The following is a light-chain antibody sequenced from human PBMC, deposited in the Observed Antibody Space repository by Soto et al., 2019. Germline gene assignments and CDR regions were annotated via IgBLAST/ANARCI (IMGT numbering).Light chain of an antibody. CDR1: QSLAYVDGNTY. Sequence: DVVMTQSPLSLPVTLGQPASISCSSSQSLAYVDGNTYLNWFQQRPGQSPRRLIYQVSNRDSGVPARFSGSGSGTDFTLKISRVEADDVGVYYCMQGTHWPPYTFGPGTKLEIK. CDR2: QVS. V-gene: IGKV2-30*01. J-gene: IGKJ2*01. CDR3: MQGTHWPPYT.